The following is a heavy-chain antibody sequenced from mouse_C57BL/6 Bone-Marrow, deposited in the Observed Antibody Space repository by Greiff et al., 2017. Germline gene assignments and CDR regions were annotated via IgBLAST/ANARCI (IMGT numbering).Heavy chain of an antibody. V-gene: IGHV10-1*01. CDR1: GFSFNTYA. D-gene: IGHD1-1*01. CDR2: IRSKSNNYAT. J-gene: IGHJ4*01. Sequence: EVQLVESGGGLVQPKGSLKLSCAASGFSFNTYAMNWDRQAPGKGLEWVARIRSKSNNYATYYADSVKDRFTISRDDSESMLYLQMNNLKTEDTAMYYCVRQGSSLYAMDYWGQGTSVTVSS. CDR3: VRQGSSLYAMDY.